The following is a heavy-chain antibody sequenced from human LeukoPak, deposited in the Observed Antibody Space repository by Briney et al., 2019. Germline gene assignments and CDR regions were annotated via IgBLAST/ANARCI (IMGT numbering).Heavy chain of an antibody. V-gene: IGHV3-53*01. Sequence: GGSLRLSCAASGFTFSGFWMSWVRQAPGKGLEWVSVIHSDGTTHYADSVKGRFTIPRDNSKNTLYLQMNSLRVEDTAMYYCARETGYSTSWYAYYFDYWGQGTLVTVAS. J-gene: IGHJ4*02. CDR1: GFTFSGFW. D-gene: IGHD6-13*01. CDR3: ARETGYSTSWYAYYFDY. CDR2: IHSDGTT.